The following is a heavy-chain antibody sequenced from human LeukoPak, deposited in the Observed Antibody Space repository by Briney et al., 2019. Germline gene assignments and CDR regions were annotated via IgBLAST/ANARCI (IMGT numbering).Heavy chain of an antibody. Sequence: SQTLSLTCNVSGGSISSGSYYWSWIRQPAGKGLEWIGRIYTSGSTNYNPSLKSRVTISVDTSKNQFSLKLSSVTAADTAVYYCAREGGGGVGRRNWFDPWGQGTLVTVSS. CDR3: AREGGGGVGRRNWFDP. CDR2: IYTSGST. V-gene: IGHV4-61*02. CDR1: GGSISSGSYY. D-gene: IGHD1-26*01. J-gene: IGHJ5*02.